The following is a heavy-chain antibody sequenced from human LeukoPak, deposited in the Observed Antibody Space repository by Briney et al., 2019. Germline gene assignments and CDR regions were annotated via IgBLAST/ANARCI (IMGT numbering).Heavy chain of an antibody. V-gene: IGHV1-8*03. Sequence: ASVKVSCKASGYTFTSYDINWVRQATGQGLEWMGWMNPNSGNTGYAQKFQGRVTITRNTSISTAYMELNSLRFDDTAVYYCARVRLSWSGHPGDYWGQGTLVTVSS. CDR1: GYTFTSYD. D-gene: IGHD3-3*01. J-gene: IGHJ4*02. CDR3: ARVRLSWSGHPGDY. CDR2: MNPNSGNT.